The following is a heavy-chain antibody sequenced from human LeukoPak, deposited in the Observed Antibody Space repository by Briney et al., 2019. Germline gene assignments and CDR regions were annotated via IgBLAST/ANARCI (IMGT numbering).Heavy chain of an antibody. D-gene: IGHD1-1*01. CDR2: ISNTGSPM. Sequence: GGSLRLSCAASGFTFSDYYMSWIRPAPGKGLEWVSHISNTGSPMYYADSVKGRFTISRDNPKNSLFLQMNSLGAEDTAVYYCARGTYNNFPWGQGTLVTVSS. J-gene: IGHJ5*02. CDR1: GFTFSDYY. V-gene: IGHV3-11*01. CDR3: ARGTYNNFP.